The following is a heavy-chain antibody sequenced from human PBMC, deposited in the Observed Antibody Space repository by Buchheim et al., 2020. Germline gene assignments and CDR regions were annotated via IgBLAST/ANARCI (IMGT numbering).Heavy chain of an antibody. V-gene: IGHV3-30*01. Sequence: QVQLVESGGGVVQPGRSLRLSCAASGFTFSSYAMHWVRQAPGKGLEWVAVISYDGSNKYYADSVKGRFTISRDNSKNTLYLQMNSLRAEDTAVYYCAVDYGDYESRVVYWGQGTL. CDR2: ISYDGSNK. J-gene: IGHJ4*02. D-gene: IGHD4-17*01. CDR1: GFTFSSYA. CDR3: AVDYGDYESRVVY.